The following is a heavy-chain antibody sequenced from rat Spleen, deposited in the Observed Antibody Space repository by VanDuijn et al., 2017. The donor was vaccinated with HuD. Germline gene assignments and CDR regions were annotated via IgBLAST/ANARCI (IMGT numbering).Heavy chain of an antibody. CDR1: GFTFSDYG. D-gene: IGHD1-4*01. Sequence: EVQLVESGGGLVQPGRSLKLSCAASGFTFSDYGVAWVRQAPTKGLEWVATISYDGSSTYYRDSVKGRFTISRDNAKSTLYLQMDSLRSEDTATYYCARHELPGYNWFAYWGQGTLVTVSS. V-gene: IGHV5-29*01. CDR3: ARHELPGYNWFAY. CDR2: ISYDGSST. J-gene: IGHJ3*01.